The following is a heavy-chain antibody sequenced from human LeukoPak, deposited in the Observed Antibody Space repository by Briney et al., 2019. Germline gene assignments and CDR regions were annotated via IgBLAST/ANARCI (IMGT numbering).Heavy chain of an antibody. CDR1: GFTFSSYE. Sequence: PGGSLRHSCAASGFTFSSYEMNWVRQAPGKGLDWVSYISSSGSTIYYADSVKGRFTISRDNAKNSLFLQMNSLRAEDTAVYYCARALYCNSGSCYSGYYYGIDVWGQGTTVTVSS. CDR2: ISSSGSTI. V-gene: IGHV3-48*03. D-gene: IGHD2-15*01. CDR3: ARALYCNSGSCYSGYYYGIDV. J-gene: IGHJ6*02.